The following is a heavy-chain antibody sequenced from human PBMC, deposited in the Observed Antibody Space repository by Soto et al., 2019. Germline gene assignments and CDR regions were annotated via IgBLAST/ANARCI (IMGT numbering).Heavy chain of an antibody. CDR1: GFSLTTSGVG. CDR3: AHKGGFGYPES. D-gene: IGHD5-18*01. V-gene: IGHV2-5*02. Sequence: QITLKESGPMLVKPTQALTLTCSCSGFSLTTSGVGVGWIRQPPGKALAWLALLYWDDDKRYSPSLTNRLTLSRDTSKNQVVLTLTNVDPTDTATYFCAHKGGFGYPESWGQGIMVTVSS. CDR2: LYWDDDK. J-gene: IGHJ4*02.